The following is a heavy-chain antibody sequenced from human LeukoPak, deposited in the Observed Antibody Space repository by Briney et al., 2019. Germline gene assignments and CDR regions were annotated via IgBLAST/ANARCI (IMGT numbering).Heavy chain of an antibody. CDR3: ARVEGSSLYFDY. J-gene: IGHJ4*02. D-gene: IGHD6-6*01. CDR2: IYYSGST. Sequence: SETLSLTCTVSGGSISSYYWSWIRQPSGKGLEWIGYIYYSGSTNYNPSLKSRVTISVDTSKNQFSLKLSSVTAADTAVYYCARVEGSSLYFDYWGQGTLVTVSS. CDR1: GGSISSYY. V-gene: IGHV4-59*08.